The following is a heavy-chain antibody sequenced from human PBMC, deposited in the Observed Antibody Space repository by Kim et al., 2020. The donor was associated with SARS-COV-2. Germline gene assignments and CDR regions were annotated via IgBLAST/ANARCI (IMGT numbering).Heavy chain of an antibody. Sequence: SETLSLTCTVSGGSISSYYWSWIRQPPGKGLEWIGYIYYSGSTNYNPSLKSRVTISVDTSKNQFSLKLSSVTAADTAVYYCARWAPLGGGYYGMDVWGQGTTVTVSS. CDR2: IYYSGST. CDR1: GGSISSYY. V-gene: IGHV4-59*01. CDR3: ARWAPLGGGYYGMDV. J-gene: IGHJ6*02. D-gene: IGHD3-16*01.